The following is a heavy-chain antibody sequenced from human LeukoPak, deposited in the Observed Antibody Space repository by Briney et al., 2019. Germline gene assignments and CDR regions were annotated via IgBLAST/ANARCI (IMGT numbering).Heavy chain of an antibody. Sequence: GRSLRLSCAASGFTFSSNAMQWVRQAPGKGLEWVAVISYDARNKYYADSVKGRFTISRDNSKNTLYLQMNTLRPEDKAVYSCARATPRDYFDNWGQGTLVTVSS. CDR2: ISYDARNK. CDR1: GFTFSSNA. D-gene: IGHD3-10*01. J-gene: IGHJ4*02. V-gene: IGHV3-30*04. CDR3: ARATPRDYFDN.